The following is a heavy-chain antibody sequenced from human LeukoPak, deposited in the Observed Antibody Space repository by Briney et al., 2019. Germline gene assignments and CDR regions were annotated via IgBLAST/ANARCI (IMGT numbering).Heavy chain of an antibody. J-gene: IGHJ1*01. V-gene: IGHV4-59*08. CDR1: GGSISSYY. D-gene: IGHD6-19*01. Sequence: PSETLSLTCTVSGGSISSYYWSWIQQPPGKGLEWIGYIYYSGSTNYNPSLKSRVTISVDTSKNQFSLKLSSVTAADTAVYYCARHSGYSSGWSECFQHWGQGTLVTVSS. CDR3: ARHSGYSSGWSECFQH. CDR2: IYYSGST.